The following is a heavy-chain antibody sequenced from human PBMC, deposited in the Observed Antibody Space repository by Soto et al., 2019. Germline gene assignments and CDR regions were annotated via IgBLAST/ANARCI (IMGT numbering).Heavy chain of an antibody. D-gene: IGHD6-13*01. J-gene: IGHJ6*02. CDR2: IWYDGSNK. Sequence: GGSLRLSCAASGFTFSSYGMHWVRQAPGKGLEWVAVIWYDGSNKYYADSVKGRFTISRDNSKNTLYLQMNSLRAEDTAVYYCARELAAVFYYYGMDVWGQGTTVTAP. CDR1: GFTFSSYG. CDR3: ARELAAVFYYYGMDV. V-gene: IGHV3-33*01.